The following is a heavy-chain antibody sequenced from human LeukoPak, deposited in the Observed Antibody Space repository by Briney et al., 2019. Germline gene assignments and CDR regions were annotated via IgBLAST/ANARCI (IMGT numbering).Heavy chain of an antibody. Sequence: SETLSLTCTVSGGSISSYYWSWIRQPPGKGLEWIGYIYYSGSTNYNPSLKSRVTISVDTSKNQFSLKLSSVTAADTAVYYCARGKGSWYMDYYYYMDVWGKGTTVTVSS. D-gene: IGHD6-13*01. J-gene: IGHJ6*03. CDR3: ARGKGSWYMDYYYYMDV. CDR2: IYYSGST. V-gene: IGHV4-59*01. CDR1: GGSISSYY.